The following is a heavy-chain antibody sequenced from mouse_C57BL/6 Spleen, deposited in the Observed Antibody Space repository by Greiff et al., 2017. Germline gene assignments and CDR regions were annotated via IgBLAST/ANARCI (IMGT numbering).Heavy chain of an antibody. V-gene: IGHV1-52*01. CDR2: IDPSDSET. CDR3: ARSGGLRRNYYAMDD. D-gene: IGHD2-4*01. J-gene: IGHJ4*01. Sequence: QVQLQQPGAELVRPGSSVKLSCKASGYTFTSYWMPWVKQRPIQVLEWIGNIDPSDSETHYNQKFKDKATLTVDKSSSTAYMQLSSLTSEDSAVYYCARSGGLRRNYYAMDDWGQGTSVTVSS. CDR1: GYTFTSYW.